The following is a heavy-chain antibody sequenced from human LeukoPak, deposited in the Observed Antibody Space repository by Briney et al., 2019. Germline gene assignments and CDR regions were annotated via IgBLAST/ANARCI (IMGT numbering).Heavy chain of an antibody. CDR3: ARESVVWTTVGIDFDY. CDR1: GFTYSNYC. V-gene: IGHV3-7*04. D-gene: IGHD4-23*01. Sequence: PGGSLRLSCAASGFTYSNYCMSWGPQAPGKGLEWVAHIKQDGSQKYYVDSVKGRFTISRDNAKKSVYLQMNSLRAEATAVYYCARESVVWTTVGIDFDYWGQGTLVTVSS. J-gene: IGHJ4*02. CDR2: IKQDGSQK.